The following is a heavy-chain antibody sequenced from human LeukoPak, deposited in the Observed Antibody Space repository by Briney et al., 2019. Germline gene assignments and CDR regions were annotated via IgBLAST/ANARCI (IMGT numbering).Heavy chain of an antibody. V-gene: IGHV4-30-4*01. CDR3: AREYSSSWYGGYFDY. CDR2: IYYSGTT. Sequence: SETLSLTCTVSGGSISSVDDYWSWIRQPPGKGLEWIGYIYYSGTTYYNPSLKSRVSISVDTSKNQFSLKLSSVTAADTAVYYCAREYSSSWYGGYFDYWGQGTLVTVSS. J-gene: IGHJ4*02. CDR1: GGSISSVDDY. D-gene: IGHD6-13*01.